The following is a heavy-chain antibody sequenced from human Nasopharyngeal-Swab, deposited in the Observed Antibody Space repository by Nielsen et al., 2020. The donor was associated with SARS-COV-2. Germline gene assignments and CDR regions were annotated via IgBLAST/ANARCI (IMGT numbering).Heavy chain of an antibody. CDR3: ARTSVTAVAGPGGYYFDY. Sequence: SVKVSCKASGYTFTSYYMHWVRQAPGQGLEWMGGIIPIFGTANYAQKFQGRVTITADESTSTAYMELSSLRSEDTAVYYCARTSVTAVAGPGGYYFDYWGQGTLVTVSS. J-gene: IGHJ4*02. CDR1: GYTFTSYY. V-gene: IGHV1-69*13. D-gene: IGHD6-19*01. CDR2: IIPIFGTA.